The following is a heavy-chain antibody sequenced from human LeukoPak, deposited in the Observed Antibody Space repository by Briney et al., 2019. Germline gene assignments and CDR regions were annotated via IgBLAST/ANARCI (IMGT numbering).Heavy chain of an antibody. CDR1: GFTFSSYA. V-gene: IGHV3-23*01. CDR3: AKDPSYYYDSSGLIDY. D-gene: IGHD3-22*01. Sequence: PGGSLRLSCAASGFTFSSYAMSWVRQAPGKGLEWVSAISGSGGSTYYADSVKGRFTISRDNSKNTLYLQMNSLRAEDTAVYYCAKDPSYYYDSSGLIDYWGQGTLVTVSS. J-gene: IGHJ4*02. CDR2: ISGSGGST.